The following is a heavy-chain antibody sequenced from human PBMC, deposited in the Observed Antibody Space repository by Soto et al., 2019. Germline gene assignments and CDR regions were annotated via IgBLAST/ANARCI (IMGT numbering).Heavy chain of an antibody. J-gene: IGHJ4*02. V-gene: IGHV3-21*01. CDR1: GFTFSSYS. CDR3: ARVFEGGPGTTRRTITPLDYYFDY. D-gene: IGHD1-1*01. CDR2: ISSSSSYI. Sequence: GGSLRLSCAASGFTFSSYSMNWVRQAPGKGLEWVSSISSSSSYIYYADSVKGRFTISRDNAKNSLYLQMNSLRAEDTAVYYCARVFEGGPGTTRRTITPLDYYFDYWGQGTLVTVSS.